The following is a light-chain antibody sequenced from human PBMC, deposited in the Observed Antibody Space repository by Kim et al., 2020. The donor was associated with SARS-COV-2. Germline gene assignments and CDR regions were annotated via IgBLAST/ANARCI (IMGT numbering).Light chain of an antibody. Sequence: SYELTQPLSVSVALGQTASITCGGDNIGIKNVEWYQQKTGQAPVLVIYRDNNRPSGIPQRFSGSNSGNTATLTISGAQAGDEADYYCQVWDSSSVVFGGG. V-gene: IGLV3-9*01. CDR2: RDN. CDR3: QVWDSSSVV. J-gene: IGLJ2*01. CDR1: NIGIKN.